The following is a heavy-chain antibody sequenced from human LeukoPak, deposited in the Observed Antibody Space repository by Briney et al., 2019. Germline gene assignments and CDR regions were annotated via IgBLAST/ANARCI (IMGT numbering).Heavy chain of an antibody. CDR2: INPNSGGT. V-gene: IGHV1-2*02. CDR3: ARESTYYYGSGSYYPYFDY. D-gene: IGHD3-10*01. J-gene: IGHJ4*02. Sequence: GASVKVSCKASGYTFTGYYMHWVRQAPGQGLEWMGWINPNSGGTNYAQKFQGRVTMTRDTSISTAYMELSRLRSDDTAVYYCARESTYYYGSGSYYPYFDYWGQGTLVTVSS. CDR1: GYTFTGYY.